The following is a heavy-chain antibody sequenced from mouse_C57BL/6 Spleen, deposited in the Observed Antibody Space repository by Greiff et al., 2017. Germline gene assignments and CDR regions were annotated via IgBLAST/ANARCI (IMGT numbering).Heavy chain of an antibody. V-gene: IGHV5-17*01. D-gene: IGHD1-1*01. CDR3: ATPRSYYGSSYNYAMDY. J-gene: IGHJ4*01. CDR2: ISSGSSTI. Sequence: EVKLVESGGGLVKPGGSLKLSCAASGFTFSDYGMHWVRQAPEKGLEWVAYISSGSSTIYYADTVKGRFTISRDNAKTTLFLQMTSLRSEDTAMYYCATPRSYYGSSYNYAMDYWGQGTSVTVSA. CDR1: GFTFSDYG.